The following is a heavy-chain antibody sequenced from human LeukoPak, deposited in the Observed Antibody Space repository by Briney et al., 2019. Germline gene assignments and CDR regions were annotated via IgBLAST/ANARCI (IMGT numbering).Heavy chain of an antibody. V-gene: IGHV3-9*01. Sequence: GRSLRLSCAASGFTFDNYAMHWVRQAPGKGLEWLSIISWNSGYIGYADSVKGRFTISRDNAKKSLDLQMSSLRAEDTAFYYCAKVRGTYSSGYFFDYWGQGTLVTVSS. J-gene: IGHJ4*02. D-gene: IGHD6-19*01. CDR2: ISWNSGYI. CDR3: AKVRGTYSSGYFFDY. CDR1: GFTFDNYA.